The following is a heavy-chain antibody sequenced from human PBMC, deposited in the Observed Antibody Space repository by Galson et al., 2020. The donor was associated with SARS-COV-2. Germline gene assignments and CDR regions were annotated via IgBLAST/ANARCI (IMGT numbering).Heavy chain of an antibody. V-gene: IGHV3-74*01. D-gene: IGHD2-8*01. J-gene: IGHJ6*02. Sequence: ALHGESLKISCAASGFAFSTYWMYWVRQVPGEGLVWVSRINGDGTRINYADSVQGRFTISRDNAKNTLYLQMNSLRVEDTAVYYCASHYCTNGVCNLNYYYGMDVWGQGTTVTVSS. CDR2: INGDGTRI. CDR1: GFAFSTYW. CDR3: ASHYCTNGVCNLNYYYGMDV.